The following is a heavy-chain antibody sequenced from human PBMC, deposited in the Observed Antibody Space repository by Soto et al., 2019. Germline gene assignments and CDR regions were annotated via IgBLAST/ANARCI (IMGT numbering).Heavy chain of an antibody. CDR2: ISYDGSNK. D-gene: IGHD2-2*01. CDR3: EKIGVPSTLYWYFDL. V-gene: IGHV3-30*18. J-gene: IGHJ2*01. Sequence: QVQLVESGGGVVQPGRSLRLSCAASGFTFSSYGMHWVRQAPGKGLEWVAVISYDGSNKYYADSVKGRFTISRDNSKNTLYLKMNSLRAEDTAVYYCEKIGVPSTLYWYFDLWGRGTLVTVSS. CDR1: GFTFSSYG.